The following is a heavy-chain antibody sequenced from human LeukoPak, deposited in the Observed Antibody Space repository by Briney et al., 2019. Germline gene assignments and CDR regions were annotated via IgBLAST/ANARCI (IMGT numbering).Heavy chain of an antibody. V-gene: IGHV4-4*02. CDR3: TRESGAFSPFGF. Sequence: SETLSLTCAVSGGSILTTNWWSWARHPPGKGLEWIGEVHLSGARNYNPSLKSRVNMSIHKSKNPLSLELTAVTAADTAIYYCTRESGAFSPFGFWGQGTLVTVSS. D-gene: IGHD1-26*01. CDR2: VHLSGAR. J-gene: IGHJ4*02. CDR1: GGSILTTNW.